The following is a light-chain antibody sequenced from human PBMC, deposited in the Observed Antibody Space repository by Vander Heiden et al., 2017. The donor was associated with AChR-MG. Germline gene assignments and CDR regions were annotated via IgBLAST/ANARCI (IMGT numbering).Light chain of an antibody. CDR2: VGS. V-gene: IGKV2-28*01. CDR3: MQALQTPRT. CDR1: TGLVHRNGNNY. Sequence: VMTPSPLALPVPPGKPAPSSCRASTGLVHRNGNNYLDWYQQKPGQSPQLLIYVGSNRASGVPDRFSGSGSGTDFTLKISRVEAEDVGVYYCMQALQTPRTFGQGTKLEIK. J-gene: IGKJ2*01.